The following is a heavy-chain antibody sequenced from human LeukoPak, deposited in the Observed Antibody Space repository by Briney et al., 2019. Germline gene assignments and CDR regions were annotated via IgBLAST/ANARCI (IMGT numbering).Heavy chain of an antibody. Sequence: GASVKVSCKGSGYSFTSYWIGWVRQMPGKGLEWMGIIYPGDPDTRYSPSFQGQVTISADKSISTAYLQWSSLKASDTAMYYCARLSGSLRSGQFDYWGQGTLVTVSS. D-gene: IGHD1-26*01. CDR2: IYPGDPDT. V-gene: IGHV5-51*01. J-gene: IGHJ4*02. CDR3: ARLSGSLRSGQFDY. CDR1: GYSFTSYW.